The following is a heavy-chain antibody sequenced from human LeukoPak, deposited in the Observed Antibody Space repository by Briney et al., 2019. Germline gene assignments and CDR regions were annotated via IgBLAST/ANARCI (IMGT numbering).Heavy chain of an antibody. CDR3: ASPRATDAFDV. CDR1: GYTIISYY. V-gene: IGHV1-46*01. CDR2: INLSGGST. J-gene: IGHJ3*01. Sequence: ASVKVSCKASGYTIISYYMHWVRQAPGQGLEWMGIINLSGGSTSYAQKFQGRVTMTRDTSTRIVNMELSSLRFEDTAVYYCASPRATDAFDVWGQGTMVTVSS.